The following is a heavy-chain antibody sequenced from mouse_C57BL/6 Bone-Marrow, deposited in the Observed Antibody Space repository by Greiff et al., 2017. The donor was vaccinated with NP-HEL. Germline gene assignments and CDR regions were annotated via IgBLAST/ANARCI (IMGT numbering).Heavy chain of an antibody. Sequence: EVKLMESGGGLVQPGGSLKLSCAASGFTFSDYYMYWVRQTPEKRLEWVAYISNGGGSTYYPDTVKGRFTISRDNAKNTLYLQMSRLKSEDTAMYYCARPLYDGYYRFAYWGQGTLVTVSA. J-gene: IGHJ3*01. CDR2: ISNGGGST. CDR1: GFTFSDYY. CDR3: ARPLYDGYYRFAY. V-gene: IGHV5-12*01. D-gene: IGHD2-3*01.